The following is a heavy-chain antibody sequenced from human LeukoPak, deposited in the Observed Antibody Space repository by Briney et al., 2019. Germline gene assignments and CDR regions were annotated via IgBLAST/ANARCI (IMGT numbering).Heavy chain of an antibody. CDR1: GGSISSSSYY. V-gene: IGHV4-39*01. CDR3: ARQTRISPHDAFDI. J-gene: IGHJ3*02. Sequence: PSETLSLTCTVSGGSISSSSYYWGWIRQPPGKGLEWIGSIYYSGSTYYNPSLKSRVTISVDTSKNQFSLKLSSVTAADTAVYYCARQTRISPHDAFDIWGQGTMVTVSS. D-gene: IGHD2-15*01. CDR2: IYYSGST.